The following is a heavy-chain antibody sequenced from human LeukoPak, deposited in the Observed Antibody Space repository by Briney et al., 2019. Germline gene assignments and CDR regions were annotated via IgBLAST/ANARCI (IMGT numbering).Heavy chain of an antibody. V-gene: IGHV3-66*01. CDR2: IYSGGST. Sequence: GGSLRLSCAASGFTVSSNYMSWVRQAPGKGLEWVSVIYSGGSTYYADSVKGRFTISRDNSKNTLYLQMNSLRAEDTAVYYCARDLYSGSYYYYYGMDVWGQGTTVTVSS. CDR1: GFTVSSNY. CDR3: ARDLYSGSYYYYYGMDV. J-gene: IGHJ6*02. D-gene: IGHD1-26*01.